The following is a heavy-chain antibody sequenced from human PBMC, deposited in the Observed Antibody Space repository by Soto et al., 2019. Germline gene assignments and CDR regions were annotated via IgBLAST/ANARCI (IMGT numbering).Heavy chain of an antibody. CDR2: TSGYNGNT. Sequence: QVQLVQSGAEVKKPGASVNVSCKASGYSFHTYAISWVRQAPGQGLEWVGWTSGYNGNTNYAQKFXGXVXXTRDTSTKTAFMELRSLTGDDTAVYYCAREYGMDVWGQGTTVTVSS. CDR1: GYSFHTYA. J-gene: IGHJ6*02. CDR3: AREYGMDV. V-gene: IGHV1-18*01.